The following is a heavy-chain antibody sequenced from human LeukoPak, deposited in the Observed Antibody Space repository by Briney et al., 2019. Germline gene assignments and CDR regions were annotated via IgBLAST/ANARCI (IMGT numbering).Heavy chain of an antibody. CDR2: ISSSSSYI. CDR3: AGSNNWSEFDY. CDR1: GFTFSSYG. V-gene: IGHV3-21*01. J-gene: IGHJ4*02. Sequence: GGSLRLSCAASGFTFSSYGMSWVRQAPGKGLEWVSSISSSSSYIYYADSVKGRFTISRDNAKNSLSLQMNSLRAEDTALYYCAGSNNWSEFDYWGQGTLVTVSS. D-gene: IGHD1-1*01.